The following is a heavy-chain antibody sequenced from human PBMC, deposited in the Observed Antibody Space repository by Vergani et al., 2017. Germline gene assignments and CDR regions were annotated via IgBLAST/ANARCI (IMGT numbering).Heavy chain of an antibody. Sequence: QVQLVQSGAEVKKPGASVKVSCKASGYTFTSYGISWVRQAPGQGLEWMGWIIPIFGTANYAQKFQGRVTITADESTSTAYMELSSLRSEDTAVYYCARGELMVRAQNWFDPWGQGTLVTVSS. CDR2: IIPIFGTA. CDR3: ARGELMVRAQNWFDP. D-gene: IGHD3-10*01. V-gene: IGHV1-69*13. CDR1: GYTFTSYG. J-gene: IGHJ5*02.